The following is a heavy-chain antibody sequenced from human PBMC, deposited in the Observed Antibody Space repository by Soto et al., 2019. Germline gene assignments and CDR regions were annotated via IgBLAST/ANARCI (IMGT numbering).Heavy chain of an antibody. V-gene: IGHV3-30*18. J-gene: IGHJ4*02. CDR1: GFTFSSYG. CDR3: AKGPGVTMVRGSIPPPDY. D-gene: IGHD3-10*01. CDR2: ISYDGSNK. Sequence: QVQLVESGGGVVQPGRSLRLSCAASGFTFSSYGMHWVRQAPGKGLEWVAVISYDGSNKYYADSVKGRFTISRDNSKNTLYLQMNSLRAEDTAVYYCAKGPGVTMVRGSIPPPDYWGQGTLVTVSS.